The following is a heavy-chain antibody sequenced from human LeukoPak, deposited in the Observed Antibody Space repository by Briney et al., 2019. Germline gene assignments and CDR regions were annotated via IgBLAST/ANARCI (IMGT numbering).Heavy chain of an antibody. CDR2: VYYSGTT. Sequence: SETLSLTCTVSGGSISSYYWSWIRQPPGKGLEWIGYVYYSGTTNYNPSLKSRVTISVDTSKKQFSLKLSSVTAADTAVYYCARRCSSATCYTDAFDIWGQGTMVAVSS. J-gene: IGHJ3*02. D-gene: IGHD2-2*02. V-gene: IGHV4-59*08. CDR1: GGSISSYY. CDR3: ARRCSSATCYTDAFDI.